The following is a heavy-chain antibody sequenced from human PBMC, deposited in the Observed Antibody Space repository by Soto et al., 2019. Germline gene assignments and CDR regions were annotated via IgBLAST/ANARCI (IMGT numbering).Heavy chain of an antibody. CDR1: GGSISSGGYY. V-gene: IGHV4-31*03. CDR3: ARDRTNYDFTNGMDV. D-gene: IGHD3-3*01. J-gene: IGHJ6*02. Sequence: PSETLSLTCTVSGGSISSGGYYWSWIRQHPGKGLEWIGYIYYSGSTYYNPSLKSRVTISVDTSKNQFSLKLSSVTAADTAVYYCARDRTNYDFTNGMDVWGQGTTVTVSS. CDR2: IYYSGST.